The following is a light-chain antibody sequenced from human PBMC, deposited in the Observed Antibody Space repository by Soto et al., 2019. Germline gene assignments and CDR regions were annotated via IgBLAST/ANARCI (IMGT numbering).Light chain of an antibody. V-gene: IGLV2-14*01. CDR2: DVS. J-gene: IGLJ3*02. CDR1: SSDVGGYNY. CDR3: SSYSTTSTHWV. Sequence: QSVLTQPASVSGSPGQSITISCTGTSSDVGGYNYVSWYQQHPGKAPKLMIYDVSNRPSGVSNRFSGSKSGNTASLTISGRQADDEADDYCSSYSTTSTHWVFGGGTKLTVL.